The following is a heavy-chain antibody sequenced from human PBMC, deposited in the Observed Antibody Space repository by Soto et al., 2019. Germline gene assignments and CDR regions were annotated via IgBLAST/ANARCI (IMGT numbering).Heavy chain of an antibody. J-gene: IGHJ6*02. D-gene: IGHD6-19*01. CDR2: INSGNGNT. CDR3: ARDLGAVANDGMDV. V-gene: IGHV1-3*01. Sequence: GASVKVSCKASGYTFTSYAMHWVRQAPGQRLEWMGWINSGNGNTKYSQKFQGRVTITRDTSASTAYMELSSLRSEDTAVYYCARDLGAVANDGMDVWGQGTTVTVSS. CDR1: GYTFTSYA.